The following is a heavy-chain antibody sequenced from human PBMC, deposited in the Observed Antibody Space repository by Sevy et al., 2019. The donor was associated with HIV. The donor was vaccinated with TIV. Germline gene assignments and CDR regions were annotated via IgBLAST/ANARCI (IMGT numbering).Heavy chain of an antibody. V-gene: IGHV1-24*01. D-gene: IGHD3-22*01. J-gene: IGHJ4*02. CDR1: RYTLTQLS. CDR2: FDPEDGET. CDR3: ATTKDYYDSCGSSFDY. Sequence: ASVKVSCKVSRYTLTQLSMHWVRQAPGKGLEWMGRFDPEDGETLYAQKFQGRVTMTEDTSTDTAYMELRSLRSEDTAVYYCATTKDYYDSCGSSFDYWGQGTLFTVSS.